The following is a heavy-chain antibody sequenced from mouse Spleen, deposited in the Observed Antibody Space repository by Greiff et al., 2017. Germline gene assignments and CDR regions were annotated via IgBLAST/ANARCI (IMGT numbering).Heavy chain of an antibody. Sequence: EVQLQQSGGGLVQPGGSLSLSCAASGFTFTDYYMSWVRQPPGKALEWLGFIRNKANGYTTEYSASVKGRFTISRDNSQSILYLQMNALRAEDSATYYCARSHYSNYFDYWGQGTTLTVSS. CDR3: ARSHYSNYFDY. CDR1: GFTFTDYY. D-gene: IGHD2-5*01. J-gene: IGHJ2*01. CDR2: IRNKANGYTT. V-gene: IGHV7-3*01.